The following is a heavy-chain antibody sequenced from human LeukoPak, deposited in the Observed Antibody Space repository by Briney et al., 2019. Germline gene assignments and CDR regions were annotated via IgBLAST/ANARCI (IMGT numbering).Heavy chain of an antibody. CDR3: AKTLVVTPRSFDY. CDR2: IKQDGSEK. CDR1: GFIFSSYW. Sequence: GGSPRLSCAASGFIFSSYWMSWVRQAPGKGLEWVANIKQDGSEKYYVDSVKGRFTISRDNAKNSLYLQMNSLRAEDTAVYYCAKTLVVTPRSFDYWGQGTLVTVSS. D-gene: IGHD2-15*01. J-gene: IGHJ4*02. V-gene: IGHV3-7*03.